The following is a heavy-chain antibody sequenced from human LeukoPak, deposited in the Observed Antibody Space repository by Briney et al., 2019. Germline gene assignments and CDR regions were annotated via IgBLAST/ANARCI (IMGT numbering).Heavy chain of an antibody. CDR2: ISYDGSNK. CDR3: ARVWDSSSPFDY. D-gene: IGHD6-6*01. CDR1: GFTFSTYA. Sequence: PGGSLRLSCAASGFTFSTYAMHWVRQAPGKGLEWVSVISYDGSNKYYADSVKGRFTISRDNSKNTLYLQMNSLRAEDTAVYYCARVWDSSSPFDYWGQGTLVTVCS. V-gene: IGHV3-30*04. J-gene: IGHJ4*02.